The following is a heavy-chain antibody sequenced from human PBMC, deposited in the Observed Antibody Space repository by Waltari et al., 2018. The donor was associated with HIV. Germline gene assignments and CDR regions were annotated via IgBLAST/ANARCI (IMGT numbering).Heavy chain of an antibody. CDR3: ARDLSYYYGMDV. Sequence: VRQVESGGGLVKRGGSLRLYCVVSGSSASSHSMKWVSQAPGKGLEWFSSISGPSDYIYYVDSVKGRFTVSRDNAKNSLYLQMNSLRAEDSAIYYCARDLSYYYGMDVWGPGTTVIVSS. CDR1: GSSASSHS. CDR2: ISGPSDYI. V-gene: IGHV3-21*01. J-gene: IGHJ6*02.